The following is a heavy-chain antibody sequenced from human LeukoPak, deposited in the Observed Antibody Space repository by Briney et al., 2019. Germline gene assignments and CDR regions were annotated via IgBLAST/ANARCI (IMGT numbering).Heavy chain of an antibody. Sequence: ASVKVSCKASGYTFTSYDINWVRQATGQGLEWMGWMNPNSGNTGYAQKFQGRVTMTRNTSISTAYMGLSSLRSEDTAVYYCARKYRTSNWFDPWGQGTLVTVSS. V-gene: IGHV1-8*01. CDR3: ARKYRTSNWFDP. J-gene: IGHJ5*02. CDR1: GYTFTSYD. CDR2: MNPNSGNT. D-gene: IGHD2-8*01.